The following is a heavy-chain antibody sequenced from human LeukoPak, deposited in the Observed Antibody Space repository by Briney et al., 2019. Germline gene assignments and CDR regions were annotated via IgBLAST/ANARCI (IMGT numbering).Heavy chain of an antibody. D-gene: IGHD1-26*01. CDR3: ARGEIVGATKLKIMPDY. V-gene: IGHV1-46*01. Sequence: ASVKVSCKTSGYTFTSYYMHWVRQAPGQGLEWMGIINPSGGDTSFAQKFQGRVTVTRDTSTNTVYMELSRLRSDDTAVYYCARGEIVGATKLKIMPDYWGQGTLVTVPS. J-gene: IGHJ4*02. CDR2: INPSGGDT. CDR1: GYTFTSYY.